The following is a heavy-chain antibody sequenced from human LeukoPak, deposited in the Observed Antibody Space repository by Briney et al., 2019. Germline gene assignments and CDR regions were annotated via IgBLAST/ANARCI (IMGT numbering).Heavy chain of an antibody. V-gene: IGHV4-39*07. Sequence: SETLSLTCAVSGVSVSSGGYSWNWIRQPPGKGLEWIGSIYYSGSTYYNPSLKSRVTISVDTSKNQFSLKLSSVTAADTAVYYCARVGQGQLVPVRIWGQGTMVTVSS. CDR3: ARVGQGQLVPVRI. CDR1: GVSVSSGGYS. CDR2: IYYSGST. J-gene: IGHJ3*02. D-gene: IGHD6-13*01.